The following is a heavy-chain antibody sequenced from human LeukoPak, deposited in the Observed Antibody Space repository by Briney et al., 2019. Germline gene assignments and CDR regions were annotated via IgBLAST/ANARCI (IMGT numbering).Heavy chain of an antibody. D-gene: IGHD3-22*01. V-gene: IGHV3-7*01. CDR3: ARDYYDSSGFGDY. CDR1: GFTFSSYW. Sequence: GGSLRLSCAASGFTFSSYWMSWVRQAPGKGLEWVANIKQDGSEKYYVDSVKGRFTISRDNAKTSLYLQMNSLRAEDTAVYYCARDYYDSSGFGDYWGQGTLVTVSS. J-gene: IGHJ4*02. CDR2: IKQDGSEK.